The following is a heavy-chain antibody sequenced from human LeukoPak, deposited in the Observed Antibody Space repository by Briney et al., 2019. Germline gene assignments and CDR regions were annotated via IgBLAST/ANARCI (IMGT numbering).Heavy chain of an antibody. J-gene: IGHJ4*02. CDR1: GFTFSSTW. CDR2: ITSDGSST. CDR3: ARDLPYYYDSSGRTIDY. V-gene: IGHV3-74*01. D-gene: IGHD3-22*01. Sequence: GGSLRLSCAASGFTFSSTWMNWVRQGPGKGLEWVSRITSDGSSTIYADSVKGRFTISRDNAKSTVYLQMNSLRAEDTAVYYCARDLPYYYDSSGRTIDYWGQGTLVTVSS.